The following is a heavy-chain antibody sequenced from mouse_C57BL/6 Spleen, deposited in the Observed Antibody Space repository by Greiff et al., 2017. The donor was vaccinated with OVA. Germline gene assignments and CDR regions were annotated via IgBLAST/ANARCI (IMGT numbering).Heavy chain of an antibody. CDR1: GYTFTSYG. Sequence: QVQLQQSGAELARPGASVKLSCKASGYTFTSYGISWVKQRTGQCLEWIGEIYPRNGNTYYNEKFKGKATLTADKSSTTAYMELRSLTSEDSAVDVCARSRDGIPYNFDYWGQGTTLTVSS. D-gene: IGHD1-1*01. J-gene: IGHJ2*01. CDR2: IYPRNGNT. CDR3: ARSRDGIPYNFDY. V-gene: IGHV1-81*01.